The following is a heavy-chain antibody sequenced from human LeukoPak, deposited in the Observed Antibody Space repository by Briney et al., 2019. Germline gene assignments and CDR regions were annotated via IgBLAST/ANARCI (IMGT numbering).Heavy chain of an antibody. V-gene: IGHV4-59*01. CDR3: AILEQWLALDH. Sequence: NPSETLSLTCTVSGGSISTYYWSWVRQPPGKGLEWIGYIYYSGSTSFNPSLKNRVTISVDTSKNQFSLRLSSVTAADTAVYYCAILEQWLALDHWGQGTLVRVSS. J-gene: IGHJ4*02. CDR2: IYYSGST. CDR1: GGSISTYY. D-gene: IGHD6-19*01.